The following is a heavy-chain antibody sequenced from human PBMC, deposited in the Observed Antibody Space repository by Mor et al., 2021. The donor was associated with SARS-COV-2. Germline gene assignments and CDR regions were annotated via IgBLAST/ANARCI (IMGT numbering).Heavy chain of an antibody. CDR3: ARGGYGGPRGAFDI. J-gene: IGHJ3*02. D-gene: IGHD5-12*01. Sequence: KSRVTISVDTSKNQFSLKLSSVTAADTAVYYCARGGYGGPRGAFDIWGQGTMVTVSS. V-gene: IGHV4-59*09.